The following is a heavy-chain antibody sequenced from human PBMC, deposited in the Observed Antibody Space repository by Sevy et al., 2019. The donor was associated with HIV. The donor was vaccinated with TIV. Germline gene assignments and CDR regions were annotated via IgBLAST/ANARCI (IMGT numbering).Heavy chain of an antibody. CDR2: FDPEDGET. D-gene: IGHD3-22*01. CDR3: AAAREYYEDSSGYLDY. V-gene: IGHV1-24*01. J-gene: IGHJ4*02. CDR1: GYTLNKLP. Sequence: ASVKVSCKVSGYTLNKLPMHWVRQAPGKGLEWMGRFDPEDGETIFAQKFQGRVTMTEDTSTDTAYMELSSLRSEDTAVYYCAAAREYYEDSSGYLDYWGQGTLVTVSS.